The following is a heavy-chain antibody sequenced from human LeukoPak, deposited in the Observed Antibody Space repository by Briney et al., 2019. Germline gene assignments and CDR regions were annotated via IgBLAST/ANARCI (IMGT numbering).Heavy chain of an antibody. V-gene: IGHV4-34*01. CDR1: GGSFSGYY. CDR3: ARTSHDFWSGYKVDFDY. Sequence: SETLSLTCAVYGGSFSGYYWSWIRQPPGKGLEWIGEINHSGSTNYNPSLKSRVTMSVDTSKNQFSLKLSSVTAADTAVYYCARTSHDFWSGYKVDFDYWGQGTLVTVSS. J-gene: IGHJ4*02. CDR2: INHSGST. D-gene: IGHD3-3*01.